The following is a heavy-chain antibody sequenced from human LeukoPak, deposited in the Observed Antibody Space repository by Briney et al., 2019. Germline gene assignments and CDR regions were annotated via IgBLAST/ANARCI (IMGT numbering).Heavy chain of an antibody. CDR1: GFTFSSYA. CDR2: ISGSGGST. J-gene: IGHJ4*02. V-gene: IGHV3-23*01. CDR3: ASTIGSAGTQY. D-gene: IGHD6-13*01. Sequence: QAGGSLRLSRAASGFTFSSYAMSWVRQAPGKGLEWVSAISGSGGSTYYADSVKGRFTISRDNAKNRLYLQMNSLGAEDTAVYYCASTIGSAGTQYWGQGTLVTVSS.